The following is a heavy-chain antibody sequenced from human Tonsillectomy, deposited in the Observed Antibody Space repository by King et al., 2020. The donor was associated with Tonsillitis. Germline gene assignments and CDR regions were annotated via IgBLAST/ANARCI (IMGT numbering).Heavy chain of an antibody. J-gene: IGHJ6*03. CDR2: ISSSGSTI. CDR1: GFTFSNYE. Sequence: VQLVESGGGLVPPGGSLRLSCSASGFTFSNYEMNWFRQAPGKGLEWGSYISSSGSTIHYADSVKGLFTISRDNANNSLYLHMNSLRSDDTAVYYCARENGANYYSYYMDAWGKGTTVTVSS. D-gene: IGHD4/OR15-4a*01. CDR3: ARENGANYYSYYMDA. V-gene: IGHV3-48*03.